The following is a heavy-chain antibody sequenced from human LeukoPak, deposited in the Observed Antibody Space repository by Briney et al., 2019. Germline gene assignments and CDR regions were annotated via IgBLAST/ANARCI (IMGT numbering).Heavy chain of an antibody. J-gene: IGHJ4*02. V-gene: IGHV3-23*01. CDR2: ISGSGGTT. CDR3: AKVRVATTGPFDS. D-gene: IGHD5-12*01. Sequence: PGRSLRLSCAASGITFSNFAMSWVRQAPGKGLEWVSTISGSGGTTYYVDSVKGRFTISRDNSRNALYLQMNSLRAEDTAVYYCAKVRVATTGPFDSWGQGTLVTVSS. CDR1: GITFSNFA.